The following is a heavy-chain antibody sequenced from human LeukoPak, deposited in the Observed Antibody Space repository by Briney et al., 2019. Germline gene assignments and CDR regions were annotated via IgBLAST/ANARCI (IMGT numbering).Heavy chain of an antibody. V-gene: IGHV4-4*07. CDR3: ARVGTGYSSGPVDY. Sequence: SETLSLTCTVSGGSISSYYWSWIRQPAGKGLGWIGRIYTSGSTNYNPSLKSRVTMSVGTSKNQFSLKLSSVTAADTAVYYCARVGTGYSSGPVDYWGQGTLVTVSS. CDR1: GGSISSYY. J-gene: IGHJ4*02. CDR2: IYTSGST. D-gene: IGHD6-19*01.